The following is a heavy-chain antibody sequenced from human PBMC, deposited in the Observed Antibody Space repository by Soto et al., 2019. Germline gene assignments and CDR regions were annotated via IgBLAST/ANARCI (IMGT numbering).Heavy chain of an antibody. V-gene: IGHV3-11*01. CDR2: ISSSGSAT. D-gene: IGHD6-13*01. J-gene: IGHJ4*02. Sequence: GGSLRLSCAASGFTFSDYDMSWIRQAPGKGLEWVSYISSSGSATYYGDSVKGRFTISRDNAKNTLYLQMNSLRAEDTAVYYCAKGGAAAGTKRYHFEHWGQGTLVTVTS. CDR1: GFTFSDYD. CDR3: AKGGAAAGTKRYHFEH.